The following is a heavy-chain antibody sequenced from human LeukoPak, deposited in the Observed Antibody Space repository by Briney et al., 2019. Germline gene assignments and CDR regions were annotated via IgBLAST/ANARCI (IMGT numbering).Heavy chain of an antibody. V-gene: IGHV3-64*01. CDR2: ISANGGST. Sequence: GGSLRLSCAASGFMFSDYDMHRVPQAPGKGLEYFSHISANGGSTYYAISVKGRFTISRDNSKNTLYLQMGSLRAEDMAVYYCARGRGYIYGYDYWGQGTLVTVSS. CDR3: ARGRGYIYGYDY. D-gene: IGHD5-18*01. J-gene: IGHJ4*02. CDR1: GFMFSDYD.